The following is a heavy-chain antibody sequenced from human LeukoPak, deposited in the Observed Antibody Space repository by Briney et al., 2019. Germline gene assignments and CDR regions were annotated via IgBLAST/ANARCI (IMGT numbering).Heavy chain of an antibody. Sequence: ASVKVSCKASGYTFTGYYMYWVRQAPGQGLEWMGWINPNSGGTNYAQKFKGRVTMTRDTSISTAYMELSRLRSDDTAVYYCASLGQVVVTPRNAASAWGQGTLVTVSS. V-gene: IGHV1-2*02. CDR1: GYTFTGYY. J-gene: IGHJ5*02. CDR2: INPNSGGT. D-gene: IGHD4-23*01. CDR3: ASLGQVVVTPRNAASA.